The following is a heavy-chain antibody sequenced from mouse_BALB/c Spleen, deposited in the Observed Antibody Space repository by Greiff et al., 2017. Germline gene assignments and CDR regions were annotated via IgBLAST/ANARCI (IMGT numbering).Heavy chain of an antibody. CDR3: ARDLIHYYGYYAMDY. D-gene: IGHD1-2*01. Sequence: QVQLQQPGAELVKPGASVKLSCKASGYTFTSYWMHWVKQRPGQGLEWIGEIDPSDSYTNYNQKFKGKATLTVDKSSSTAYMQLSSLTSEDSAVYYCARDLIHYYGYYAMDYWGQGTSVTVSS. V-gene: IGHV1-69*02. J-gene: IGHJ4*01. CDR2: IDPSDSYT. CDR1: GYTFTSYW.